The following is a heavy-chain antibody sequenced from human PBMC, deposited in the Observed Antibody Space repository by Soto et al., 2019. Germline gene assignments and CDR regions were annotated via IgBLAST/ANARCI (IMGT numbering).Heavy chain of an antibody. J-gene: IGHJ6*02. D-gene: IGHD2-15*01. CDR2: MLYSGLA. Sequence: SETLSLTCTVSGGSLTSSSYYWGWVRQPPGKGLEWIGSMLYSGLAYYNPSLKSRVTLSVDTSKNQFSVRLNSVTASDTAVYYCAPLSVSLSGPYGIHVWGQGTTVTVSS. CDR3: APLSVSLSGPYGIHV. CDR1: GGSLTSSSYY. V-gene: IGHV4-39*01.